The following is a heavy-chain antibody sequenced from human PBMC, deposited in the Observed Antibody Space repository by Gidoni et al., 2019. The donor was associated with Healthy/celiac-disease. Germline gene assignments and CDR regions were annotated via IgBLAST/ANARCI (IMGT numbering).Heavy chain of an antibody. V-gene: IGHV1-69*01. J-gene: IGHJ5*02. D-gene: IGHD2-2*01. Sequence: QVQLVQSGAEVKKPGSSVKVSCKASGGTFSSYAISWVRQAPGQGLEWRGGIIPIFGPANYAQKFPGRVTITADESTSTAYMELSSLRSEDTAVYYCARALLGYCSSTRCPKPYNWFDPWGQGTLVTVSS. CDR2: IIPIFGPA. CDR3: ARALLGYCSSTRCPKPYNWFDP. CDR1: GGTFSSYA.